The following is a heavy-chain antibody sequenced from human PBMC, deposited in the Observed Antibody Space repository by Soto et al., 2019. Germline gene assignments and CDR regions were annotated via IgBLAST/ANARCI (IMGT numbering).Heavy chain of an antibody. CDR1: GGSISSGGYY. J-gene: IGHJ4*02. D-gene: IGHD6-13*01. CDR2: IYYSGST. V-gene: IGHV4-31*03. CDR3: ARGRYSSSWYRGLYFDY. Sequence: TLSLTCTVSGGSISSGGYYWSWIRQHPGKGLEWIGYIYYSGSTYYNPSLKSRVTISVDTSKNQFSLKLSSLTAAVTAVYYCARGRYSSSWYRGLYFDYWGQGTLVTVSS.